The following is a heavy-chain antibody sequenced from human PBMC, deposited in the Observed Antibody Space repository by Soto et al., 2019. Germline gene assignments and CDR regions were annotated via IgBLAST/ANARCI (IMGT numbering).Heavy chain of an antibody. CDR2: ISSSSRYI. CDR3: AKDQTNMVRGVKGY. D-gene: IGHD3-10*01. Sequence: EVQLVESGGGLVKPGGSLRLSCAASGFTFSSYSMNWVRQAPGKGLEWVSSISSSSRYIYYADSVKGRFTISRDNAKNPLYLQMTSLRAEATAVYCCAKDQTNMVRGVKGYWGQGTLVTVSS. CDR1: GFTFSSYS. V-gene: IGHV3-21*01. J-gene: IGHJ4*02.